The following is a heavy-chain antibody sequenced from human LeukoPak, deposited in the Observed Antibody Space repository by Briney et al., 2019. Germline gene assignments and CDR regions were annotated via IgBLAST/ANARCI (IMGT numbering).Heavy chain of an antibody. J-gene: IGHJ5*02. CDR3: ARIRTSYGQRNWFDP. CDR2: IYYSGST. CDR1: GGSISSGDYY. V-gene: IGHV4-30-4*01. Sequence: SETLSLTCTVSGGSISSGDYYWSWIRQSPGKGLEWIGYIYYSGSTYYNPSLKSRVTISVETSKNQFSLKLTSVTAADTAVYYCARIRTSYGQRNWFDPWGQGTLVTVSS. D-gene: IGHD1/OR15-1a*01.